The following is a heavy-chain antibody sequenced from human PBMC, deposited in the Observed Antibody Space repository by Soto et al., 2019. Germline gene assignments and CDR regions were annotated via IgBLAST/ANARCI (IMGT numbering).Heavy chain of an antibody. J-gene: IGHJ4*02. V-gene: IGHV3-9*01. CDR3: ARGPMLDGAGYYFDY. CDR1: GFTFEDYA. D-gene: IGHD3-10*02. Sequence: SLILSCAASGFTFEDYAMHWVRQAPGKGLEWASGTSWNSGSRGYADSVKGRFTISRDNGKNSLYLQMNSLRAEDTALYYCARGPMLDGAGYYFDYWGQGTLVNVS. CDR2: TSWNSGSR.